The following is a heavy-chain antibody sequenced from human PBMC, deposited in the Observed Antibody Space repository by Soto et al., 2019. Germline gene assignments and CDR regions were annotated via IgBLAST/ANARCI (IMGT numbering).Heavy chain of an antibody. Sequence: QVQLVQSGAEVKKPGASVKVSCKASGYTFTSYYMHWVRQAPGQGLEWMGIINPSGGSTSYEQKVQGRGTMTRDTSTRTVDMELSSLRSEDTAGEYCARVRVSSWYYYYGMDVWGQGTTVTVSS. V-gene: IGHV1-46*01. CDR2: INPSGGST. D-gene: IGHD6-6*01. J-gene: IGHJ6*02. CDR3: ARVRVSSWYYYYGMDV. CDR1: GYTFTSYY.